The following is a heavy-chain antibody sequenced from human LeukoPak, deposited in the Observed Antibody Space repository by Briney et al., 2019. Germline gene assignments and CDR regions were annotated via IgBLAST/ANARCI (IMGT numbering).Heavy chain of an antibody. J-gene: IGHJ4*02. D-gene: IGHD3-22*01. V-gene: IGHV1-2*02. Sequence: WASVKVSCTASGYTFTGYYMHWVRQAPGQGLEWMGWINPNSGGTNYAQKFQGRVTTTRDTSISTAYMELSRLRSDDTAVYYCASISHYDSSGYYYPAYWGQGTLVTVSS. CDR2: INPNSGGT. CDR1: GYTFTGYY. CDR3: ASISHYDSSGYYYPAY.